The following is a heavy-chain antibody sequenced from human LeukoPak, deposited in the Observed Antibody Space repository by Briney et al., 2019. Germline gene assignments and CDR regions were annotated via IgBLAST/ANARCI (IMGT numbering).Heavy chain of an antibody. J-gene: IGHJ4*02. D-gene: IGHD2-15*01. Sequence: GRSLRLSCTASGFTFGYYAMSWVRQAPGKGLEWVSGITSGFTPHYADSVKGRFTISRDNSKNTFHLQMNSLRAEDTAVYYCAKDYSDLRVADVFFEYWGQGTLVTVSS. CDR2: ITSGFTP. V-gene: IGHV3-23*01. CDR1: GFTFGYYA. CDR3: AKDYSDLRVADVFFEY.